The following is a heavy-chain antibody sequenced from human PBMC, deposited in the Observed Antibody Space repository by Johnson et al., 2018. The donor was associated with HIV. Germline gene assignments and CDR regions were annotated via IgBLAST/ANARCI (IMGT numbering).Heavy chain of an antibody. J-gene: IGHJ3*02. CDR2: IFSGGTT. V-gene: IGHV3-66*01. D-gene: IGHD5-24*01. Sequence: VQLVESGGGLVQPGGSLRLSCAASGFTVSSNYMTWVRQAPGKGLEWVSVIFSGGTTYYADSVKGRFIISSDNSKNTLYLQMNSLRAEDTAVYYCARACRDGYTCDAFDIWGQGTMVTVSS. CDR1: GFTVSSNY. CDR3: ARACRDGYTCDAFDI.